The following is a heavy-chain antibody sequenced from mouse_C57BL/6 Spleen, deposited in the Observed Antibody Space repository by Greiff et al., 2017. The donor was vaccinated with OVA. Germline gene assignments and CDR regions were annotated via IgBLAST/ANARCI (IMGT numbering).Heavy chain of an antibody. Sequence: EVQRVESGPELVKPGASVKIPCKASGYTFTDYNMDWVKQSHGKSLEWIGDINPNNGGTIYNQKFKGKATLTVDKSSSTAYKELRSLTSEDTAVYYCASWGYDGQMDYWGQGTSVTVSS. D-gene: IGHD2-3*01. CDR2: INPNNGGT. J-gene: IGHJ4*01. V-gene: IGHV1-18*01. CDR3: ASWGYDGQMDY. CDR1: GYTFTDYN.